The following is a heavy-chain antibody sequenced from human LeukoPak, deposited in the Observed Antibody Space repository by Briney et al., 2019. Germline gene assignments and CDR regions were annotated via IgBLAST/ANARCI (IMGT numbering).Heavy chain of an antibody. J-gene: IGHJ4*02. Sequence: SSETLSLTCTVSGASLSSYYWSWIRQPPGKGPEWIGYIYYSGSTDYNPSLKSRVTISVDTSKNPFSLKLSSVTAADTAVYYCARQGGAVAGRAVDYWGQGTLVTVSS. CDR3: ARQGGAVAGRAVDY. D-gene: IGHD6-19*01. CDR1: GASLSSYY. V-gene: IGHV4-59*08. CDR2: IYYSGST.